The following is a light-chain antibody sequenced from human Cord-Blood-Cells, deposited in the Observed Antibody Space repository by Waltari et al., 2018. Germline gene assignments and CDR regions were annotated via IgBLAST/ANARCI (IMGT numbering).Light chain of an antibody. V-gene: IGLV2-8*01. CDR3: SSYAGSNNLV. Sequence: QSALTQPPSASASPGLSVTTTCTGTSSDVGGYNYVSWYQQHQGKAPTLMIYEVSKRASGVRERFSGSKCGNTACLTGSGRQAEDEADYYCSSYAGSNNLVFGGGTKLAVL. J-gene: IGLJ3*02. CDR1: SSDVGGYNY. CDR2: EVS.